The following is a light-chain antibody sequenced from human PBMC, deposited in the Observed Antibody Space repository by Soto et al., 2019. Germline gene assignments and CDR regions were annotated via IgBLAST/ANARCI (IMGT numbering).Light chain of an antibody. Sequence: QSALTQPASVSGSLGQSITISCIGTSDDIGGYNLVSWYQHKPGKAPKIIIFEGSSRPSGVSNRFSGSRSSNTASLTISGRQDEDEADYYCCSFAGTGIQYVFGTGTKLTVL. CDR2: EGS. CDR3: CSFAGTGIQYV. J-gene: IGLJ1*01. V-gene: IGLV2-23*01. CDR1: SDDIGGYNL.